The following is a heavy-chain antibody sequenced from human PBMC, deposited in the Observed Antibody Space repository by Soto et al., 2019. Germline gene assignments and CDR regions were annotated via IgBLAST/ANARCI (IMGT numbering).Heavy chain of an antibody. Sequence: GGSLRLSCAASGFTFSSYAMHWVRQAPGKGLEWVAVISYDGSNKYYADSVKGRFTISRDNSKNTLYLQMNSLRAEDTAVYYCARGQQQLVAPDYWGQGTLVTVSS. J-gene: IGHJ4*02. CDR1: GFTFSSYA. V-gene: IGHV3-30-3*01. D-gene: IGHD6-13*01. CDR2: ISYDGSNK. CDR3: ARGQQQLVAPDY.